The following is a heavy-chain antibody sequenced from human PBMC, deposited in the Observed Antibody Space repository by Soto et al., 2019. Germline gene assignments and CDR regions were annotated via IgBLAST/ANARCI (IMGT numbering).Heavy chain of an antibody. CDR2: IYYSGST. J-gene: IGHJ4*02. CDR3: ARGGGAYCGGDCYSNDY. CDR1: GGSISSYY. V-gene: IGHV4-59*01. D-gene: IGHD2-21*02. Sequence: PSETLSLTCTVSGGSISSYYWSWIRQPPGKGLEWIGYIYYSGSTNYNPSLKSRVTISVDTSKNQFSLKLSSVTAADTAVYYCARGGGAYCGGDCYSNDYWGQGTLVTVS.